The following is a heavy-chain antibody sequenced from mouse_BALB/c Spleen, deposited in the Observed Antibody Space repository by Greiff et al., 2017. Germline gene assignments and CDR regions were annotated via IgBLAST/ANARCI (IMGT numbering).Heavy chain of an antibody. J-gene: IGHJ3*01. CDR2: IYPGNVNT. D-gene: IGHD6-1*01. V-gene: IGHV1S56*01. Sequence: QVQLKQSGPELVKPGASVRISCKASGYTFTSYYIHWVKQRPGQGLEWIGWIYPGNVNTKYNEKFKGKATLTADKSSSTAYMQLSSLTSEDSAVYFCAAKGASWFAYWGQGTLVTVSA. CDR3: AAKGASWFAY. CDR1: GYTFTSYY.